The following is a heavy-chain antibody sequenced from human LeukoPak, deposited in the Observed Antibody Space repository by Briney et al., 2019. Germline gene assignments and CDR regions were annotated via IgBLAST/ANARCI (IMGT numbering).Heavy chain of an antibody. CDR2: MNPNSGNT. CDR3: ARDCSRTSCYTRFDY. Sequence: GASVKVSCKASGYTFTSYDINWVRQATGQGLEWMGWMNPNSGNTGYAQKFQGRVTITRDTSIGTAYMELSGLRSEDTAVYFCARDCSRTSCYTRFDYWGQGTLVTVSS. CDR1: GYTFTSYD. D-gene: IGHD2-2*02. J-gene: IGHJ4*02. V-gene: IGHV1-8*01.